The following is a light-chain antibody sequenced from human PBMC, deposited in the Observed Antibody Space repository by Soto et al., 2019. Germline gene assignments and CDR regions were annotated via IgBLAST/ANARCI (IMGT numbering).Light chain of an antibody. CDR2: WAS. Sequence: DMVVTQARDSLAVCLGESATMNCKSSQSVLRSSNNKNCLAWYQQKPGQPPKVLIYWASTRESGVPDRFSGSVSGTDFTLTISSLQAEDVAVYYCHQYYSSPCPFAQGTKVDIK. J-gene: IGKJ1*01. CDR1: QSVLRSSNNKNC. CDR3: HQYYSSPCP. V-gene: IGKV4-1*01.